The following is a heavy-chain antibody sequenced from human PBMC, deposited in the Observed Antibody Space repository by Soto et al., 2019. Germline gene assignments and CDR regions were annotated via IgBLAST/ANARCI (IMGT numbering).Heavy chain of an antibody. Sequence: SETLSLTCAVYGGSFSGYYWSWIRQPPGKGLEWIGEINHSGSTNYNPSLKSRVTISVDTSKNQCSLKLSSVTAADTAVYYCARNESYYDFWSGYYFGGGMDVWGQGTTVTVSS. V-gene: IGHV4-34*01. CDR3: ARNESYYDFWSGYYFGGGMDV. D-gene: IGHD3-3*01. J-gene: IGHJ6*02. CDR1: GGSFSGYY. CDR2: INHSGST.